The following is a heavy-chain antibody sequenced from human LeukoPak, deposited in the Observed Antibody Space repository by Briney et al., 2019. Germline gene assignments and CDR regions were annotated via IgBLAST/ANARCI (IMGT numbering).Heavy chain of an antibody. J-gene: IGHJ4*02. CDR2: IRYDGSNK. D-gene: IGHD3-10*01. V-gene: IGHV3-30*02. CDR3: AKDTAPMVRADY. Sequence: GGSLRLSCAASGFTFSSYGMHWVRQAPGKGLEWVAFIRYDGSNKYYADSVKGRFTISRDNSKNTLYLQMNSLRVEDTAVYYCAKDTAPMVRADYWGQGTLVTVST. CDR1: GFTFSSYG.